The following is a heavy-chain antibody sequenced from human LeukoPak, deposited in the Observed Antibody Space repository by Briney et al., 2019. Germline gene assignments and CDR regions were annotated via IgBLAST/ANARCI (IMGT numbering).Heavy chain of an antibody. J-gene: IGHJ4*02. Sequence: PGGSLRLSCAASGFTFSSYGMHWVRQAPGKGLEWVSFIRYDGSDKYYADSVRGRFTISRDNAKNSLYLQMNSLRAEDTAVYYCATLQLWSHMSFDYWGQGTLVTVSS. CDR3: ATLQLWSHMSFDY. CDR1: GFTFSSYG. D-gene: IGHD5-18*01. V-gene: IGHV3-30*02. CDR2: IRYDGSDK.